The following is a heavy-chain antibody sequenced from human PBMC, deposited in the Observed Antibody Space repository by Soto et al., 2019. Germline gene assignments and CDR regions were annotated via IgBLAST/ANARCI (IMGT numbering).Heavy chain of an antibody. V-gene: IGHV2-5*01. CDR2: IYWNDDK. CDR3: AHRPHPSLRAELYHYDSSGYYVDY. CDR1: GFSLSTSGVG. Sequence: SGPTLVNPTQTLTLTCTFSGFSLSTSGVGVGWIRQPPGKALEWLALIYWNDDKRYSPSLKSRLTITKDTSKNQVVLTMTNMDPVDTATYYCAHRPHPSLRAELYHYDSSGYYVDYWGQGTLVTVSS. D-gene: IGHD3-22*01. J-gene: IGHJ4*02.